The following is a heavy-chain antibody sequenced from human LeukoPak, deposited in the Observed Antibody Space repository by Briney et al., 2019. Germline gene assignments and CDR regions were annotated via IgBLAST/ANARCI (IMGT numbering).Heavy chain of an antibody. D-gene: IGHD2-2*01. V-gene: IGHV3-74*01. Sequence: GGSLRLPCAASGFTFSSYWMHWVRQAPGKGLVWVSRINSDGSSTSYADSVKGRFTISRDNAKNTLYLQMNSLRAEDTAVYYCARSRYCSSTSCYKGLDYWGQGTLVTVSS. CDR2: INSDGSST. CDR1: GFTFSSYW. J-gene: IGHJ4*02. CDR3: ARSRYCSSTSCYKGLDY.